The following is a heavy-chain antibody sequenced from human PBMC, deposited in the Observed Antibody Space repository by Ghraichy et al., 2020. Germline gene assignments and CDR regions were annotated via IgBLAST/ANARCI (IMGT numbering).Heavy chain of an antibody. J-gene: IGHJ4*02. Sequence: GGSLSLSCAASGFTFSSYSMNWVRQAPGKGLEWFSYISTSSSTIYYADSVKGRFTISRDNAKNSLYLQMNSLRDEDTAVYYCARGLAADGPRLDYWGQGTLVTVSS. D-gene: IGHD6-13*01. V-gene: IGHV3-48*02. CDR1: GFTFSSYS. CDR3: ARGLAADGPRLDY. CDR2: ISTSSSTI.